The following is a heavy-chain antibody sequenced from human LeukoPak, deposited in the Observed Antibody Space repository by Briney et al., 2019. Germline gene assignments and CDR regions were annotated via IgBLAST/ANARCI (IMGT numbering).Heavy chain of an antibody. CDR2: INPSGGST. CDR3: ARAPIAAAGDGFDY. V-gene: IGHV1-46*01. J-gene: IGHJ4*02. CDR1: GYTFTSYY. D-gene: IGHD6-13*01. Sequence: ASVKVSCKASGYTFTSYYMHWVRQAPGQGLEWMGIINPSGGSTSYAQKFQGRVTMTRDTSISTAYMELSRLRSDDTAVYYCARAPIAAAGDGFDYWGQGTLVTVSS.